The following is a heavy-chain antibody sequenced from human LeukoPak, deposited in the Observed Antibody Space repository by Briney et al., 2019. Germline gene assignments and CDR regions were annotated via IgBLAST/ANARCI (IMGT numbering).Heavy chain of an antibody. D-gene: IGHD3-22*01. CDR3: ARQGAGYYYDSSGYSDY. Sequence: GESLKISCKGSGYSFTSYWIGWVRQMPGKGLEWMGITYPGDSDTRYSPSFQGQVTISADKSISTAYLQWSSLKASDTAMYYCARQGAGYYYDSSGYSDYWGQGTLVTVSS. V-gene: IGHV5-51*01. J-gene: IGHJ4*02. CDR1: GYSFTSYW. CDR2: TYPGDSDT.